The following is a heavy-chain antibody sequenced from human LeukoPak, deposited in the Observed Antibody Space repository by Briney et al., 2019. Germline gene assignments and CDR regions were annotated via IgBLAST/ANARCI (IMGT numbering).Heavy chain of an antibody. D-gene: IGHD3-3*01. CDR1: GFTFSDYY. CDR2: ISSSGSTI. CDR3: ARGGVPPTGVLRFLEWFHTNWFDP. V-gene: IGHV3-11*01. Sequence: GGSLRLSCAASGFTFSDYYMSWIRQAPGKGLEWVSYISSSGSTIYYADSVKGRFTISRDNAKNSLYLQMNSQRAEDTAVYYCARGGVPPTGVLRFLEWFHTNWFDPWGQGTLVTVSS. J-gene: IGHJ5*02.